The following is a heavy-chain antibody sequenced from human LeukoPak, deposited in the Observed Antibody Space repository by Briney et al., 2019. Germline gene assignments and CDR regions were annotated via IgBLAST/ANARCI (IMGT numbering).Heavy chain of an antibody. Sequence: ASVKVSCKASGGTFSSYAISWVRQAPGQGLEWMGRIIPILGIANYAQKFQGRVTITADKSTSTAYMELSTLRSEDTAVYYCARDGLSLVGAWAYSDYWGQGTLVTVSS. CDR3: ARDGLSLVGAWAYSDY. CDR2: IIPILGIA. J-gene: IGHJ4*02. V-gene: IGHV1-69*04. CDR1: GGTFSSYA. D-gene: IGHD1-26*01.